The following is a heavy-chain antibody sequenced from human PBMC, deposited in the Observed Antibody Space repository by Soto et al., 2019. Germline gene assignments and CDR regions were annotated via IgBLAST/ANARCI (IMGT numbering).Heavy chain of an antibody. Sequence: SETLSLTCAVYGGSFSGYYWSWIRQPPGKGLEWIGEINHSGSTNYNPSLKSRVTISVDTSKNQFSLKLSSVTAADTAVYYCARGGNYGDYGYYFDYWGQGTLVTVSS. J-gene: IGHJ4*02. D-gene: IGHD4-17*01. CDR2: INHSGST. CDR3: ARGGNYGDYGYYFDY. V-gene: IGHV4-34*01. CDR1: GGSFSGYY.